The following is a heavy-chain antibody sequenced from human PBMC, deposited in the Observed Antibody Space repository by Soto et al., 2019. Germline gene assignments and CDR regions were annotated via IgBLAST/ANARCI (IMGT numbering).Heavy chain of an antibody. V-gene: IGHV1-24*01. CDR3: ATAPSEAVAGIYYYYGMDV. Sequence: ASVKVSCKVSGYTLTELSMHWVRQAPGKGLEWMGGFDPEDGETIYAQKFQGRVTMTEDTSTDTAYMELSSLRSEDTAVYYCATAPSEAVAGIYYYYGMDVWGQGTKVTVSS. D-gene: IGHD6-19*01. J-gene: IGHJ6*02. CDR1: GYTLTELS. CDR2: FDPEDGET.